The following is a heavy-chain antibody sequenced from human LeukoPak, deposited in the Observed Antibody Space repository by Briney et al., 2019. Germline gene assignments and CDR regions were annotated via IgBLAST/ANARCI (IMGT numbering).Heavy chain of an antibody. CDR3: AKRIQSAMATRY. V-gene: IGHV3-23*01. Sequence: PGGSLRLSCAASGFTFSNSAMHWVRQAPGKGLEWVSDISGSGGSTYYADSVKGRFTISRDNSKNTLYLQMNSLRAEDTAVYYCAKRIQSAMATRYWRQGTQPTDSS. J-gene: IGHJ4*02. CDR1: GFTFSNSA. CDR2: ISGSGGST. D-gene: IGHD5-18*01.